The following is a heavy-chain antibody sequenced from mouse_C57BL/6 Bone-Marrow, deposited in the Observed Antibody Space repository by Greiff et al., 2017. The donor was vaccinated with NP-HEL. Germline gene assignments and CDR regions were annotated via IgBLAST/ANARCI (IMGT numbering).Heavy chain of an antibody. CDR3: ASSYSIVFAY. Sequence: QVHVKQSGAELARPGASVKLSCKASGYTFTSYGISWVKQRTGQGLEWIGEIYPRSGNTYYNEKFKGKATLTADKSSSTAYMELRSLTSEDSAVYFCASSYSIVFAYWGQGTLVTVSA. V-gene: IGHV1-81*01. D-gene: IGHD2-5*01. CDR2: IYPRSGNT. J-gene: IGHJ3*01. CDR1: GYTFTSYG.